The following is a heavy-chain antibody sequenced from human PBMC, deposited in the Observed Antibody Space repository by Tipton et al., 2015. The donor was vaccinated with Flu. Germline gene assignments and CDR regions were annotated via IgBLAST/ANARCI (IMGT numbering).Heavy chain of an antibody. Sequence: SLRLSCAASGFTFSSYAMSWVRQAPGKGLEWVSAISGSGGSTYYADSVKGRFTISRDNAKNSLYLQMNSLRAEDTAVYYCARDGGASFGGGDSHFDYWGQGTLVTVSS. D-gene: IGHD2-21*01. CDR2: ISGSGGST. CDR3: ARDGGASFGGGDSHFDY. CDR1: GFTFSSYA. V-gene: IGHV3-23*01. J-gene: IGHJ4*02.